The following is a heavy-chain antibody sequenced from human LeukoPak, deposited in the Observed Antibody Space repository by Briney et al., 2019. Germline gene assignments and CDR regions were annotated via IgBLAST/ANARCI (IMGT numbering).Heavy chain of an antibody. V-gene: IGHV3-7*02. J-gene: IGHJ6*02. CDR3: MMSLTAHYYYGMDV. CDR2: IKQDGSEK. Sequence: GGSLRLSCAASGFTFSSYWMSWVRQAPGKGLERVANIKQDGSEKYYVDSVKGRFTISRDNTKNSLYLQMNSLRAEDTAVYHCMMSLTAHYYYGMDVWGQGTAVTVSS. D-gene: IGHD2-21*02. CDR1: GFTFSSYW.